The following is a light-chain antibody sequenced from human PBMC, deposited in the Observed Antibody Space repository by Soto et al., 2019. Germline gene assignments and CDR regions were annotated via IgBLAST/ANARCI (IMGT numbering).Light chain of an antibody. CDR1: QSVSSN. V-gene: IGKV3-11*01. Sequence: EIVLTQSPGTLSVSPGERATLSCRASQSVSSNLAWYQQKPGQAPRLLIYGASTRATGIPARFSGSGSGTEFTLTISSLEAEDFAVYYCQQRSIWPLTFGQGTRLEIK. J-gene: IGKJ5*01. CDR3: QQRSIWPLT. CDR2: GAS.